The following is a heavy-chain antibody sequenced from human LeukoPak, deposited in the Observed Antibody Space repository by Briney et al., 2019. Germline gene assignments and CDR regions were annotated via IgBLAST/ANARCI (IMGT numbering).Heavy chain of an antibody. CDR2: MNPNSGNI. CDR3: ATYCSSTSCPYNWFDP. V-gene: IGHV1-8*03. CDR1: GYTFTSYD. D-gene: IGHD2-2*01. J-gene: IGHJ5*02. Sequence: ASVKVSCKASGYTFTSYDINWVRQATGQGLEWMGWMNPNSGNIGYAQKFQGRVTITRNTSISTAYMELSSLRSEDTAVYYCATYCSSTSCPYNWFDPWGQGTLVTVSS.